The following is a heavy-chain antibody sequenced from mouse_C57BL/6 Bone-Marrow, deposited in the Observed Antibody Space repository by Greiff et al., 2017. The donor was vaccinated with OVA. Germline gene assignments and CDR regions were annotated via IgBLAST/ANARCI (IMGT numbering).Heavy chain of an antibody. Sequence: EVNLVESGGGLVKPGGSLKLSCAASGFTFSSYAMSWVRQTPEKRLEWVATISDGGSYTYYPDNVKGRFTISRDNAKNNLYLQMSHLKSEDTAMYYCAREGGYYDWGQGTLVTVSA. J-gene: IGHJ3*01. CDR3: AREGGYYD. CDR2: ISDGGSYT. V-gene: IGHV5-4*01. CDR1: GFTFSSYA. D-gene: IGHD2-3*01.